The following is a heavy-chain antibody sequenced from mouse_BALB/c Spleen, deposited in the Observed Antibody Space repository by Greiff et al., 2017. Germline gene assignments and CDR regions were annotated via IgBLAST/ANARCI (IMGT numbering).Heavy chain of an antibody. CDR3: TRIYRYDLFDY. CDR1: GYTFTSYW. D-gene: IGHD2-14*01. Sequence: EVQLQQSGTVLARPGASVKMSCKASGYTFTSYWMHWVKQRPGQGLEWIGAIYPGNSDTSYNQKFKGKAKLTAVTSTSTAYMELSSLTNEDSAVYYCTRIYRYDLFDYWGQGTTLTVSS. J-gene: IGHJ2*01. V-gene: IGHV1-5*01. CDR2: IYPGNSDT.